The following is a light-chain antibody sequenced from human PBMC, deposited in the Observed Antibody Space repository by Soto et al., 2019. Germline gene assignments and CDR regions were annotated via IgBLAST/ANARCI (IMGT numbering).Light chain of an antibody. J-gene: IGKJ4*01. CDR1: QDINNW. Sequence: EIQMTQSPSSVSASVGDRVTITCRASQDINNWLAWYQHKPGKAPNLLIYAVSSLQSGVTSRFSGSGSGTHFTLTIDSLQPEDSATYYCQQADTFPLSFGGGTKVEVK. CDR2: AVS. CDR3: QQADTFPLS. V-gene: IGKV1-12*01.